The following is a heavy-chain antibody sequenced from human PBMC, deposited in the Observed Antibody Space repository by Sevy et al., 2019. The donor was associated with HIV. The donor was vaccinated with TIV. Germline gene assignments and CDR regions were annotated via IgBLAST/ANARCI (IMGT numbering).Heavy chain of an antibody. CDR1: GFTFDDYA. J-gene: IGHJ4*02. CDR3: AKDGGYCTNGVCLRGYDY. V-gene: IGHV3-9*01. Sequence: GGSLRLSCAASGFTFDDYAMRWVRQAPGKGLEWVSGISWNSGSIGYADSVKGRFTISRDNAKNSLYLQMNSLRAEDTALYYCAKDGGYCTNGVCLRGYDYWGQGTLVTVSS. D-gene: IGHD2-8*01. CDR2: ISWNSGSI.